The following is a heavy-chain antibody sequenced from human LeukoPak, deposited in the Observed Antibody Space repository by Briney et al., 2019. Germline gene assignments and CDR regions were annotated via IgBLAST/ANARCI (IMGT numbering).Heavy chain of an antibody. J-gene: IGHJ4*02. CDR1: GFTFSSYG. V-gene: IGHV3-33*01. D-gene: IGHD4-17*01. Sequence: GGSLRLPCAASGFTFSSYGMHWVRQAPGKGLEWVAVIWYDGSNKYYADSVKGRFTISRDNSKNTLYLQMNSLRAEDTAVYYCAREDPDYAYGYWGQGTLVTVSS. CDR3: AREDPDYAYGY. CDR2: IWYDGSNK.